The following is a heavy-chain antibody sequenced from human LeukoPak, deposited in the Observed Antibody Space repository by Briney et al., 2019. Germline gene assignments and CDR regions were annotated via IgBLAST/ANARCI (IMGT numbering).Heavy chain of an antibody. CDR3: AKSGGSRPLYFDS. D-gene: IGHD2-15*01. Sequence: GESLKISCKGSGYTFSNHWIGWVRQMPGRGLEWMGIIYPGDSDTRYNPSIHGQVTISADKSITTAYIQWHSLEASDTAMYFCAKSGGSRPLYFDSWGQGTLVNVSS. V-gene: IGHV5-51*01. CDR2: IYPGDSDT. CDR1: GYTFSNHW. J-gene: IGHJ4*02.